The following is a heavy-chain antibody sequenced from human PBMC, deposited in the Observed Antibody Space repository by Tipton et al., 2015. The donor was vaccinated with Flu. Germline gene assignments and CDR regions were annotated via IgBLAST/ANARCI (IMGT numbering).Heavy chain of an antibody. CDR3: ARDLWNDRRAYYYYGVDV. CDR2: IYYSGTT. CDR1: GDSISTTIYY. J-gene: IGHJ6*02. D-gene: IGHD1-1*01. V-gene: IGHV4-39*07. Sequence: LRLSCTVSGDSISTTIYYWGWVRQPPGKGLVWIGSIYYSGTTYYNPSLKSRVTISVDSSKNEFSLTLASLTAADTAVYYCARDLWNDRRAYYYYGVDVWGQGTTVTVSS.